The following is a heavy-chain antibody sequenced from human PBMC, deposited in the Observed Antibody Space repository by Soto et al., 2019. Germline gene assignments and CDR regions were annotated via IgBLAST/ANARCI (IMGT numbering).Heavy chain of an antibody. J-gene: IGHJ4*02. D-gene: IGHD3-3*01. V-gene: IGHV3-30-3*01. CDR1: GFTFSSYA. CDR2: ISYDGSNK. Sequence: GGSLRLSCAASGFTFSSYAMHWVRQAPGKGLEWVAVISYDGSNKYYADSVKGRFTISRDNSKNTLYLQMNSLRAEDTAVYYCARDRSYDFWSGYLDYWGQGTLVTVSS. CDR3: ARDRSYDFWSGYLDY.